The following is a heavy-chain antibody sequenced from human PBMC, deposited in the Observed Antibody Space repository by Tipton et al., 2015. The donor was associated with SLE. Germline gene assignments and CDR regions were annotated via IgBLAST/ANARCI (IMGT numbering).Heavy chain of an antibody. Sequence: QSGPEVKKSGESLKISCKGYGYSFSNYWIAWVRQMPGKGLEWVGIIQPGDSDTRYSPSFQGQVTISADKSISTAYLQWSSLKASDTAKYYCATSYSNYWYFDLWGRGTLVTVSS. V-gene: IGHV5-51*03. D-gene: IGHD1-26*01. J-gene: IGHJ2*01. CDR1: GYSFSNYW. CDR3: ATSYSNYWYFDL. CDR2: IQPGDSDT.